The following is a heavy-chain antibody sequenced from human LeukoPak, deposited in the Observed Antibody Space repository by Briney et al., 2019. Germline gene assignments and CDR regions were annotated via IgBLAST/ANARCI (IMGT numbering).Heavy chain of an antibody. CDR3: AKGVGYSYGYDYYYYGMDV. Sequence: QPGGSLRLSCAASGFTFSSYAMSWVRQAPGKGLEWVSAISGSGGSTYYADSVKGRFTISRDNSKNTLYLQMNSLRAEDTAVYYCAKGVGYSYGYDYYYYGMDVWGQGTTVTVSS. CDR2: ISGSGGST. CDR1: GFTFSSYA. V-gene: IGHV3-23*01. D-gene: IGHD5-18*01. J-gene: IGHJ6*02.